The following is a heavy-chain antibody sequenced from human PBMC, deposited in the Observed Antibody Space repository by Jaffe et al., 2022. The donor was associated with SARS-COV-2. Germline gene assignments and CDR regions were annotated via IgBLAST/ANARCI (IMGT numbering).Heavy chain of an antibody. CDR1: GFTFSSYV. Sequence: QVQLVESGGGVVQPGGSLRLSCAASGFTFSSYVMHWVRQAPGKGLEWVAVISYNGSNKNYADSVKGRFTISRDNSKNTLYVQMDSLREEDTAVYYCARPSGTYSSDPFDYWGQGNMVTVSS. D-gene: IGHD1-26*01. V-gene: IGHV3-30*04. J-gene: IGHJ4*02. CDR3: ARPSGTYSSDPFDY. CDR2: ISYNGSNK.